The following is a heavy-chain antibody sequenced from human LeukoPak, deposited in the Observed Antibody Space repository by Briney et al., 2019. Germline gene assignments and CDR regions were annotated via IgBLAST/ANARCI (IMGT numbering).Heavy chain of an antibody. Sequence: SQTLSLTCTVSGGSISSGDYYWSWLRQPPGKGLEWIGYIYYSGSTYYNPSLKSRVTISVDTSKNQFSLKLSSVTAADTAVYYCASYYCSSTSCYTFGGYMDVWGKGTTVTVSS. J-gene: IGHJ6*03. CDR2: IYYSGST. D-gene: IGHD2-2*02. V-gene: IGHV4-30-4*08. CDR3: ASYYCSSTSCYTFGGYMDV. CDR1: GGSISSGDYY.